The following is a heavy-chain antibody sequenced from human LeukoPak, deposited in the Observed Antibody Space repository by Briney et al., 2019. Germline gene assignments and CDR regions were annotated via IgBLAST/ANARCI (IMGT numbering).Heavy chain of an antibody. V-gene: IGHV3-48*03. D-gene: IGHD2-2*01. CDR1: GFTFNSYE. Sequence: GGSLRLSCAASGFTFNSYEMNWVRQVPGKGLEWVSYISSSGSTIYYADSVKGRFTISRDNAKNSLYLQMNSLTAEDTAVYYCARDRTQYVPAVMSYYYYGMDVWGQGTTVTVSS. J-gene: IGHJ6*02. CDR2: ISSSGSTI. CDR3: ARDRTQYVPAVMSYYYYGMDV.